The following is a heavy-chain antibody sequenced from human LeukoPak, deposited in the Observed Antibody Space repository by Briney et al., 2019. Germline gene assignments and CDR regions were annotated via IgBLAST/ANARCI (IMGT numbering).Heavy chain of an antibody. D-gene: IGHD6-19*01. V-gene: IGHV1-69*05. J-gene: IGHJ5*02. CDR3: VRDPSRIAVAAHPNTA. Sequence: SVKVSCKASGGTFISYAISWVRQAPGQGLEWMGRIIPIFGTANYAQKFQGRVTITMDESTSTAYMELSSLRSEDTAVYYCVRDPSRIAVAAHPNTAWGQGTLVTVSS. CDR1: GGTFISYA. CDR2: IIPIFGTA.